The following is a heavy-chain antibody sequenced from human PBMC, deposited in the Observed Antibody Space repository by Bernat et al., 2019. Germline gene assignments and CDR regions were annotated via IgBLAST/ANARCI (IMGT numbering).Heavy chain of an antibody. CDR1: GFTFSSSW. CDR3: ARDFDY. J-gene: IGHJ4*02. Sequence: EVQLVESGGGLVQPGGSLRLSCAASGFTFSSSWMSWVRQAPGKGLEWVANIKQDGSEKYYVDSGKGRFTISRDNAKNSLYLQMNRVGDEETAVYYCARDFDYWGQGTLVTVSS. CDR2: IKQDGSEK. V-gene: IGHV3-7*03.